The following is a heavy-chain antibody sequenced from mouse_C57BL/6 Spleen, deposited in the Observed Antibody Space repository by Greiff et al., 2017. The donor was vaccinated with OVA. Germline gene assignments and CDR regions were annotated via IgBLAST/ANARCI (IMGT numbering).Heavy chain of an antibody. CDR1: GYTFTSYW. D-gene: IGHD4-1*01. Sequence: VQLQQPGAELVMPGASVKLSCKASGYTFTSYWMHWVKQRPGQGLEWIGEIDPSDSYTNYNQKFKGKSTLTVDKSSSTAYMQLSSLTSEDSAVYYCARELGPFDDWGQGTTLTVSS. CDR2: IDPSDSYT. J-gene: IGHJ2*01. V-gene: IGHV1-69*01. CDR3: ARELGPFDD.